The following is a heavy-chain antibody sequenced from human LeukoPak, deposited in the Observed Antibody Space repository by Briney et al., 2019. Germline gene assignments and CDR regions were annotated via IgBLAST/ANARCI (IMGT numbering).Heavy chain of an antibody. Sequence: GRSLRLSCAASGFTFSSYGMHWVRQAPGKGLEWVAVIWYDGSNKYYADSVKGRSTISRDNSKNTLYLQMNSLRAEDTAVYYCARPSTQGAFDIWGQGTMVTVSS. D-gene: IGHD2-2*01. CDR2: IWYDGSNK. CDR3: ARPSTQGAFDI. V-gene: IGHV3-33*01. CDR1: GFTFSSYG. J-gene: IGHJ3*02.